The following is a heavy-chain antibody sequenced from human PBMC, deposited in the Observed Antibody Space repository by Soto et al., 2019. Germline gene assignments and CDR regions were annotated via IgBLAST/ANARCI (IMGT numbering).Heavy chain of an antibody. CDR3: ARVGYSYGYGWYFDL. CDR1: GFTFSRYW. J-gene: IGHJ2*01. D-gene: IGHD5-18*01. CDR2: MKIEGSEK. Sequence: LRLSCAASGFTFSRYWMSWVRQAPGKGLEWVATMKIEGSEKDYVDSVKGRFTISRDNAKNSLYLQMNRMRAGDTAVYYCARVGYSYGYGWYFDLWGRGTLVTVSS. V-gene: IGHV3-7*03.